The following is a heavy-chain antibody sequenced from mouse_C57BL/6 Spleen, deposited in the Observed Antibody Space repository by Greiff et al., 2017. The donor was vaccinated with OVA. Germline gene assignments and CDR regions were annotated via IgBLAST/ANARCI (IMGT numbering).Heavy chain of an antibody. Sequence: EVQVVESGEGLVKPGGSLKLSCAASGFTFSSYAMSWVRQTPEKRLEWVAYISSGGDYIYYADTVKGRFTISRDNARNTLYLQMSSLKSEDTAMYYCTRDRDYSNLGWYFDVWGTGTTVTVSS. V-gene: IGHV5-9-1*02. CDR3: TRDRDYSNLGWYFDV. CDR2: ISSGGDYI. CDR1: GFTFSSYA. J-gene: IGHJ1*03. D-gene: IGHD2-5*01.